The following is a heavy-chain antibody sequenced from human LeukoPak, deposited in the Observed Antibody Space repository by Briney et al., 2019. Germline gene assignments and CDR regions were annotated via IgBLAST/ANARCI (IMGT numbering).Heavy chain of an antibody. CDR3: ARNSSGRYFDY. Sequence: ASETLSLTCVVSHYSISSGDYWGWIRQPPGKGPEWIGSIYYSGSTHYNPSLKSRVIMSVDTSKNQFSLKLRSVTAADTALYYCARNSSGRYFDYWRQGTLVTVSS. CDR2: IYYSGST. V-gene: IGHV4-38-2*01. J-gene: IGHJ4*02. D-gene: IGHD6-19*01. CDR1: HYSISSGDY.